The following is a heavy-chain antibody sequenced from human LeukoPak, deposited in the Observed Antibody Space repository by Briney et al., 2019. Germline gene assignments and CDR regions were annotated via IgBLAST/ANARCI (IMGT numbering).Heavy chain of an antibody. CDR3: ARERTGGTLA. J-gene: IGHJ5*02. CDR2: ISSSGSTI. D-gene: IGHD1-1*01. Sequence: PGGSLRLSCAASGFTFSSYEMNWVRQAPGKGLEWVSYISSSGSTIYYADSVKGRFTISRDNAKNSLYLQMNSLRAEDTAVYYCARERTGGTLAWGQGTLVTVSS. V-gene: IGHV3-48*03. CDR1: GFTFSSYE.